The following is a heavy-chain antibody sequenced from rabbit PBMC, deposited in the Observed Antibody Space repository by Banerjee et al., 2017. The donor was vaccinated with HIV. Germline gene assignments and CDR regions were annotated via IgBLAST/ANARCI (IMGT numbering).Heavy chain of an antibody. D-gene: IGHD8-1*01. Sequence: QQLVESGGGLVKPGASLTLTCKASGFSFSVGYDMCWVRQAPGKGLEWIACIDTGSSGFTYFATWAKGRFTCSKTSSTTVTLQVTRLTAADTATYFCARDTGSSFSTYGMDLWGPGTLVTVS. J-gene: IGHJ6*01. CDR1: GFSFSVGYD. CDR3: ARDTGSSFSTYGMDL. CDR2: IDTGSSGFT. V-gene: IGHV1S40*01.